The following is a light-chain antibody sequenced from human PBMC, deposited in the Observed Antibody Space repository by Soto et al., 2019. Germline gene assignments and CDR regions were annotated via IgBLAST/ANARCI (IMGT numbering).Light chain of an antibody. CDR1: SSDIGAYDY. J-gene: IGLJ2*01. V-gene: IGLV2-14*01. CDR2: EVS. CDR3: SSYTNTGTLV. Sequence: QSALTQPASVSGSPGQSITLSCTGTSSDIGAYDYVSWYQHHPGKAPKLIIYEVSNRPSGVSNRFAGSKSGNTASLTISGLQAHDEADYHCSSYTNTGTLVFGGGTKLTVL.